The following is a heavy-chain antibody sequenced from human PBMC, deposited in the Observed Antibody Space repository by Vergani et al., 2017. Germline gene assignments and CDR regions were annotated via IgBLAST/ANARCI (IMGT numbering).Heavy chain of an antibody. CDR2: INPDGSST. CDR1: GFTFSSYW. J-gene: IGHJ3*02. V-gene: IGHV3-74*01. Sequence: EVQMVESGGGLVQPGGSLRLSCAASGFTFSSYWMYWVRHGPGKGLEWVSLINPDGSSTNYADSVKGRFTISRDNAKNTLHLQMNSLRAEDTAVYYCTRAVWGTSDIWGQGTMVTVSS. D-gene: IGHD7-27*01. CDR3: TRAVWGTSDI.